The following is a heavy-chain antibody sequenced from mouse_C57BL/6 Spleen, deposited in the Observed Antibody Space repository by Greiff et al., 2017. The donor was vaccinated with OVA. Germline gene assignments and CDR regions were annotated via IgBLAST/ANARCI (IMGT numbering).Heavy chain of an antibody. CDR1: GYTFTSYW. CDR3: ARTGGYGSGYFDV. Sequence: VKLQQPGTELVKPGASVKLSCKASGYTFTSYWMHWVKQRPGQGLEWIGNINPSNGGTNYNEKFKSKATLTVDKSSSTAYMQLSSLTSEDSAVYYCARTGGYGSGYFDVWGTGTTVTVSS. D-gene: IGHD1-1*01. CDR2: INPSNGGT. J-gene: IGHJ1*03. V-gene: IGHV1-53*01.